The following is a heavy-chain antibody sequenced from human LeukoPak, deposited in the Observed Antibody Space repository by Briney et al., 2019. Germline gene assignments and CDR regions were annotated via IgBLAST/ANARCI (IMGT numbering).Heavy chain of an antibody. CDR2: INPNTGNP. CDR1: GYIFTSYT. CDR3: TRSLKAASVRGWFDA. D-gene: IGHD6-13*01. Sequence: ASVKVSCKASGYIFTSYTMNWLRQAPGQGLEWVGWINPNTGNPTFARGFTGRFVISLDTSVGMAYLQINNLRSEDTAVYYCTRSLKAASVRGWFDAWGQGSLVTVSS. J-gene: IGHJ5*02. V-gene: IGHV7-4-1*04.